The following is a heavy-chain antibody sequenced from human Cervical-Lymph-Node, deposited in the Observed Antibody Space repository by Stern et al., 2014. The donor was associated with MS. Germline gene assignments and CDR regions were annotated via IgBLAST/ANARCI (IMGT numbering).Heavy chain of an antibody. Sequence: QVQLQESGPRLLKPSETLSLTCTVSGASITSYYWTWIRQSPGKGLEWIGFKYYTGYANSNPSLKSRVTISVDTSKNQLFLNLTSVTAADTAVYYCARNGELDSGWYVFESWGQGILVTVSS. CDR3: ARNGELDSGWYVFES. J-gene: IGHJ4*02. D-gene: IGHD6-19*01. CDR1: GASITSYY. V-gene: IGHV4-59*01. CDR2: KYYTGYA.